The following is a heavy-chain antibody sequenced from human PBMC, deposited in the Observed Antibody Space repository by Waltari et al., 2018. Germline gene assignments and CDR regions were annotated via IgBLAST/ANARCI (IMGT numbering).Heavy chain of an antibody. J-gene: IGHJ1*01. CDR3: ACSTVTTEYFQH. D-gene: IGHD4-17*01. CDR2: INPNSGAT. CDR1: GYTFTGYY. V-gene: IGHV1-2*06. Sequence: QVQLVQSGAEVTKPGASVKVSCTASGYTFTGYYMHWVRQAPGQGLEWMGRINPNSGATNYAQKFQGRVTMTRDTSISTAYMELSRLRSDDTAVYYCACSTVTTEYFQHLGQGTLVTVSS.